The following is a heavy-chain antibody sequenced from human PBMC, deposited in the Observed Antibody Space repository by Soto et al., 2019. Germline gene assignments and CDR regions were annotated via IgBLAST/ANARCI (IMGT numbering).Heavy chain of an antibody. CDR3: AKKSPGGYCSSTSCRHYYYYYYMDV. CDR1: GGSFSGYY. Sequence: SETLSLTCAVYGGSFSGYYWSWIRQPPGKGLEWIGEINHSGSTNYNPSLRSRVTISVDTSKNQFSLKLSSVTAADTAVYYCAKKSPGGYCSSTSCRHYYYYYYMDVWGKGTTVTVSS. J-gene: IGHJ6*03. D-gene: IGHD2-2*01. CDR2: INHSGST. V-gene: IGHV4-34*01.